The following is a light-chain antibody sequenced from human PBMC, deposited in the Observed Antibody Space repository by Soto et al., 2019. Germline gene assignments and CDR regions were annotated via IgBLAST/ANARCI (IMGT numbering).Light chain of an antibody. V-gene: IGKV3D-15*01. CDR3: QRYNRWPLS. Sequence: ETVLTQSPARLSLSPGERATLSCRAGQGVSDYLAWYQQKPGQPPRLLFFDASNRVTGVPARFSGGGSGTEFTLTINSLQSEDFAVYYCQRYNRWPLSFGGGTKVDIK. CDR1: QGVSDY. J-gene: IGKJ4*01. CDR2: DAS.